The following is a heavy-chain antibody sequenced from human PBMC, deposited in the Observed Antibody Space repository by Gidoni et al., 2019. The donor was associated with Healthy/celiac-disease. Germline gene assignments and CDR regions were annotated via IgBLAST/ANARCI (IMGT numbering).Heavy chain of an antibody. CDR1: GGSISSSSYY. Sequence: QLQLQESGPGLVKPSETLSLTCTVSGGSISSSSYYWGWIRQPPGKGLEWIGSIYYSGSTYYNPSLKSRVTISVDTSKNQFSLKLSSVTAADTAVYYCARHVYVVFYDSSGLTDYWGQGTLVTVSS. CDR3: ARHVYVVFYDSSGLTDY. D-gene: IGHD3-22*01. CDR2: IYYSGST. J-gene: IGHJ4*02. V-gene: IGHV4-39*01.